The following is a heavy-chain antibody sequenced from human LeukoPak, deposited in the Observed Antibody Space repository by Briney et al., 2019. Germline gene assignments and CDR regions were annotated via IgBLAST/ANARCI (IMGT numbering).Heavy chain of an antibody. Sequence: GGSLRLSCAASGFTFSSYGMHWVRQAPGKGLEWVAFIRYDGSNKYYADSVKGRFTISRDNSKNTLYLQMNSLRAENPAVYYLSRGGSYRYYYYYMDVWGKGTTVTISS. CDR1: GFTFSSYG. J-gene: IGHJ6*03. D-gene: IGHD1-26*01. CDR3: SRGGSYRYYYYYMDV. CDR2: IRYDGSNK. V-gene: IGHV3-30*02.